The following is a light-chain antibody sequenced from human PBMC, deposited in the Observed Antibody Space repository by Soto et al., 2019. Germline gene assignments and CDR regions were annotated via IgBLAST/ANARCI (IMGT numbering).Light chain of an antibody. Sequence: DIQMTQSPSTLSAFVGDRVTITCRASQSVSSSLAWYQQKPGKAPKLLIYDASTLESGVPSRFSGSGYGTEFTLTINSLQPGDFASYCCQQYERCSPYTFGQGTRLEIK. CDR3: QQYERCSPYT. CDR1: QSVSSS. J-gene: IGKJ2*01. CDR2: DAS. V-gene: IGKV1-5*01.